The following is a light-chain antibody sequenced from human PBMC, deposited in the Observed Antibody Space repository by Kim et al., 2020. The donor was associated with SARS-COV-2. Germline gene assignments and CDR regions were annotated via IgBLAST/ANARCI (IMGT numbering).Light chain of an antibody. Sequence: SVSPGERATLPCRASQSVSSNLAWYQQKPGQAPRLLIYGASTRATGIPARFSGSGSGTEFTLTISSLQSEDFAVYYCQQYNNWRGTFGQGTKLEI. V-gene: IGKV3-15*01. CDR2: GAS. J-gene: IGKJ2*01. CDR3: QQYNNWRGT. CDR1: QSVSSN.